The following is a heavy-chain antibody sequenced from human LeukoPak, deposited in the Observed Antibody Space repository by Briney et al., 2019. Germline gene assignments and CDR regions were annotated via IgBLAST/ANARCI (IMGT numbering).Heavy chain of an antibody. CDR1: GGSFSGYY. CDR3: ARRRALTYYYDSSGYFSLDY. D-gene: IGHD3-22*01. J-gene: IGHJ4*02. Sequence: SETLSLTCAVYGGSFSGYYWSWIRQPPGKGLEWIGEINHSGSTNYNPSLKSRVTISVDTSKNQFSLKLSSVTAADTAVYYCARRRALTYYYDSSGYFSLDYWGQGTLVTVSS. CDR2: INHSGST. V-gene: IGHV4-34*01.